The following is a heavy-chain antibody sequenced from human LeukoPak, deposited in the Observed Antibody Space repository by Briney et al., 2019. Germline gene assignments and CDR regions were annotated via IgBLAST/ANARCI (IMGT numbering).Heavy chain of an antibody. J-gene: IGHJ4*02. CDR3: NYGDGGYFDY. V-gene: IGHV4-34*01. CDR1: GGSFSGYY. Sequence: SETLSLNCAVYGGSFSGYYWSWIRQPPGKGLEWIGEINHSGSTNYNPSLKSRVTISVDTSKNQFSLKLSSVTAADTAVYYCNYGDGGYFDYWGQGTLVTVSS. CDR2: INHSGST. D-gene: IGHD4-17*01.